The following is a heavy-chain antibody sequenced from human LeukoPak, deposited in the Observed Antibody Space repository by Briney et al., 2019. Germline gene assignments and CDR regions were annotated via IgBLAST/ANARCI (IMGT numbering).Heavy chain of an antibody. CDR2: ISAYNGNT. J-gene: IGHJ6*03. CDR3: ARVVIAAAGTYYYYMDV. V-gene: IGHV1-18*01. CDR1: GYTFTSYG. Sequence: ASVKVSCKASGYTFTSYGISWVRQAPGQGLEWMGWISAYNGNTNYAQKLQGRVTITADESTSTAYMELSSLRSEDTAVYYCARVVIAAAGTYYYYMDVWGKGTTVTVSS. D-gene: IGHD6-13*01.